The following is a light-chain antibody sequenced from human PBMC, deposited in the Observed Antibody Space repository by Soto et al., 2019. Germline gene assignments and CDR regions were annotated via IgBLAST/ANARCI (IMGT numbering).Light chain of an antibody. V-gene: IGKV1-9*01. Sequence: DIQLTQSPSFLSASVGDRVTITCRASQGISSYVAWYQQKPGKAPKLLIYAASTLQSGVPSRFSGSGSGTEFTLTISSLQPEDFATYYCQQLNSYPGFTFGPGTKVDIK. CDR2: AAS. CDR1: QGISSY. CDR3: QQLNSYPGFT. J-gene: IGKJ3*01.